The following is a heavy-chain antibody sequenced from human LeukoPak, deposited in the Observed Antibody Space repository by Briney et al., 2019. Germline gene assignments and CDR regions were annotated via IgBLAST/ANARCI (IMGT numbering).Heavy chain of an antibody. CDR2: ISSSSSYT. V-gene: IGHV3-11*06. J-gene: IGHJ4*02. Sequence: GGSLRLSCAASGFTFSDYYMSWIRQAPGKGLEWVTYISSSSSYTNYADSVKGRFTISRDNAKNSLYLQMNSLRAEDTAVYYCARDRDTMVRGVINHFDYWVQGTLVTVSS. CDR1: GFTFSDYY. CDR3: ARDRDTMVRGVINHFDY. D-gene: IGHD3-10*01.